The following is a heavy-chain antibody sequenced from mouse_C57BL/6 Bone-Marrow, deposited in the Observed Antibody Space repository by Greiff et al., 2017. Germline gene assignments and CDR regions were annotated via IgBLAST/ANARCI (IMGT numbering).Heavy chain of an antibody. CDR1: GFNFKDDY. J-gene: IGHJ1*01. V-gene: IGHV14-4*01. CDR3: TTPAVVAVPHLYFDV. CDR2: IDPENGDT. Sequence: VQLQQSGAELVRPGASVKLSCTASGFNFKDDYMHWVKQRPEQGLEWIGWIDPENGDTEYASKFQGKATIPADTSSNTAYLQLSSLTSEDTTFYYCTTPAVVAVPHLYFDVWGSGTTITVTA. D-gene: IGHD1-1*01.